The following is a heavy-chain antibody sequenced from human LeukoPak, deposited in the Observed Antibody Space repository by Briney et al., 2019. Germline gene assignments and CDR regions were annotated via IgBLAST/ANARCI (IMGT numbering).Heavy chain of an antibody. CDR2: FCHSAST. V-gene: IGHV4-30-4*01. CDR1: GGSVSSGDYY. CDR3: ASIVVAAAAIDY. J-gene: IGHJ4*02. Sequence: MASETLSLTCTVSGGSVSSGDYYWSWIRQPPGKGLEWIGYFCHSASTYYNLSLKSRVSISVGTAKNQFSLKLTSVTAADTAVYYCASIVVAAAAIDYWGQGTLVTVSS. D-gene: IGHD2-15*01.